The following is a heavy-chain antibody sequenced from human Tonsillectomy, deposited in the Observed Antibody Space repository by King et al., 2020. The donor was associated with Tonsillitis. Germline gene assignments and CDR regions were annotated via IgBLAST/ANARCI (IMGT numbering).Heavy chain of an antibody. V-gene: IGHV3-33*01. Sequence: VQLVESGGGVVQPGRSLRLSCAASGFTFSSYGMHWVRQAPGKGLEWVAVIWYDGSNKYYADSVKGRFTISRDNSENTLYLQMNSLRAEDTAVYYCVRDVFQWLTVPGYWGQGTLVTVSS. CDR2: IWYDGSNK. CDR1: GFTFSSYG. J-gene: IGHJ4*02. D-gene: IGHD6-19*01. CDR3: VRDVFQWLTVPGY.